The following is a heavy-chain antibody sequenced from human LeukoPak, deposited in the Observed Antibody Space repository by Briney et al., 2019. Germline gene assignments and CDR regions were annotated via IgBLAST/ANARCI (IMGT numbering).Heavy chain of an antibody. Sequence: GALRLSCAASGFTFKNSAMSWVRQAPGRGLEWVSTISGRRDNSYYADSVKGRFTISRDFSQNTLYLEMNSLTADDTALYYCAKDLWFGGSAFDSWGQGTLVTVSS. CDR1: GFTFKNSA. CDR2: ISGRRDNS. V-gene: IGHV3-23*01. CDR3: AKDLWFGGSAFDS. D-gene: IGHD3-10*01. J-gene: IGHJ4*01.